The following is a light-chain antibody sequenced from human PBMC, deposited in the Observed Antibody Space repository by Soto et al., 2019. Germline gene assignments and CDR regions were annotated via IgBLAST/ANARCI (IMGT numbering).Light chain of an antibody. CDR2: DAS. J-gene: IGKJ5*01. V-gene: IGKV3-11*01. CDR3: QQRSNWPPVIT. CDR1: QSFSTY. Sequence: EIVLTQSPATLSLSPGERVTLSCRASQSFSTYLAWYQQKPGQAPRLLIYDASKRATGIPARFSGRGSGTEFPLTISSLELEDFAVYYCQQRSNWPPVITFGQGTRLEIK.